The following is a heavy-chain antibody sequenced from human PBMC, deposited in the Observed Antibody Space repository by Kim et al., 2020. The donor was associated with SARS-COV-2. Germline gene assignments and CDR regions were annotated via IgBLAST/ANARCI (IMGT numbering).Heavy chain of an antibody. CDR1: GFTFTSSA. CDR3: AAVGRYYDILTGYYGAAWYFDL. CDR2: IVVGSGNT. Sequence: SVKVSCKASGFTFTSSAMQWVRQARGQRLEWIGWIVVGSGNTNYAQKFQERVTITRDMSTSTAYMELSSLRSEDTAVYYCAAVGRYYDILTGYYGAAWYFDLWGRGTLVTVSS. V-gene: IGHV1-58*02. J-gene: IGHJ2*01. D-gene: IGHD3-9*01.